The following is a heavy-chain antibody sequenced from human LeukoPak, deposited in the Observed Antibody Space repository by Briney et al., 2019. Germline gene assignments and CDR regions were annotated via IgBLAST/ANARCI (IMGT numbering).Heavy chain of an antibody. Sequence: GGSLRLSCVASGFTFSNHAMTWVRQAPGKGLEWVSTISADAVDTFYAPSVKGRFTISRDNSKNTLYLQINSLRAEDTAIYYCAKDVWWSVSWGQGTLVTVSS. J-gene: IGHJ5*02. CDR1: GFTFSNHA. CDR2: ISADAVDT. D-gene: IGHD2-8*02. CDR3: AKDVWWSVS. V-gene: IGHV3-23*01.